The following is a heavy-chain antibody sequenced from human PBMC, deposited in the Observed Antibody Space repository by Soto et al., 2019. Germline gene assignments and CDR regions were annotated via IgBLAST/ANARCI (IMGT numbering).Heavy chain of an antibody. CDR2: IDPSDSYT. J-gene: IGHJ3*02. CDR1: GYSYTSYW. D-gene: IGHD1-1*01. CDR3: AREDGTRTNCHTRACEI. Sequence: GESLKISCKGSGYSYTSYWISWVRQMPGKGLAWMGRIDPSDSYTDYNPSFQGHVTISADKSIKTAYLQWSSLKASDTAMFPCAREDGTRTNCHTRACEIWGQGTMVTV. V-gene: IGHV5-10-1*01.